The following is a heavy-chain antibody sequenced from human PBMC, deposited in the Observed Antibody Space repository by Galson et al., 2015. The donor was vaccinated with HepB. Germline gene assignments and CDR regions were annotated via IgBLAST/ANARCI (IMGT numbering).Heavy chain of an antibody. D-gene: IGHD1-26*01. J-gene: IGHJ4*02. CDR3: TRVVGWELLGSPDY. V-gene: IGHV3-49*03. Sequence: SLRLSCAASGFTFGDYAMSWFRQAPGKGLEWVGFIRSKAYGGTTEYAASVKGRFTISRDDSKSIAYLQMNSLKTEDTAVYYCTRVVGWELLGSPDYWGQGTLVTVSS. CDR2: IRSKAYGGTT. CDR1: GFTFGDYA.